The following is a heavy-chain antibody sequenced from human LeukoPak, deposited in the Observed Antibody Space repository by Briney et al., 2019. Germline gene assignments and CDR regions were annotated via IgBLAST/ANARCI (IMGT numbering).Heavy chain of an antibody. CDR3: ARSGGWAYGDYDGFIAFDI. J-gene: IGHJ3*02. D-gene: IGHD4-17*01. Sequence: ASVKVSCKAAGYTFTNHGISWVRQAPGQGLEWMGWISTYNGNTNYAQKLQGRVTMTTDTSTSTAYMELRSLRSDDTAVYYCARSGGWAYGDYDGFIAFDIWGQGTMVTVSS. CDR1: GYTFTNHG. CDR2: ISTYNGNT. V-gene: IGHV1-18*01.